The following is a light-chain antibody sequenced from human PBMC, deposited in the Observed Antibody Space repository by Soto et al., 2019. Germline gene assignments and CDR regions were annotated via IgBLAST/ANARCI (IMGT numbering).Light chain of an antibody. V-gene: IGLV1-40*01. J-gene: IGLJ1*01. CDR2: GNS. Sequence: QSVLKQPPSVSGAPGQRVTISCTGSSSNIGAGYDVHWYQQLPGTAPKLLIYGNSNRPSGVPDRFSGSKSGTSASLAITGLLAEDEADYYCQCYDSSLSGYYVFGTGTKVTVL. CDR3: QCYDSSLSGYYV. CDR1: SSNIGAGYD.